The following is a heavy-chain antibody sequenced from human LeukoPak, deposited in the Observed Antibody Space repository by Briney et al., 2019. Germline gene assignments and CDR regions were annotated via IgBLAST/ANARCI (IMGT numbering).Heavy chain of an antibody. CDR2: IFHSGST. V-gene: IGHV4-39*01. Sequence: SETLSLTCTVSGGSISSSSYYWGWIRQPPGKGLEWIGSIFHSGSTYYNPSLQGRVTMFVDTSKNQFSLKLSSVTAADTAVYYCAKARRPQVVSDAFDIWGQGTLVTVSS. CDR1: GGSISSSSYY. J-gene: IGHJ3*02. D-gene: IGHD3-22*01. CDR3: AKARRPQVVSDAFDI.